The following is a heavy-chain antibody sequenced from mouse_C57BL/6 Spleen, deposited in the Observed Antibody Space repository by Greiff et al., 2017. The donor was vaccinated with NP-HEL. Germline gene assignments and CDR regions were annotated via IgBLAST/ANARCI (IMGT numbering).Heavy chain of an antibody. CDR2: IDPSDSYT. CDR3: AREGGESYDYYAMDY. V-gene: IGHV1-50*01. Sequence: QVQLQQPGAELVKPGASVKLSCKASGYTFTSYWMQWVKQRPGQGLEWIGEIDPSDSYTNYNQKFKGKATLTVDTSSSTAYMQLSSLTSEDSAVYYCAREGGESYDYYAMDYWGQGTSVTVSS. J-gene: IGHJ4*01. D-gene: IGHD6-5*01. CDR1: GYTFTSYW.